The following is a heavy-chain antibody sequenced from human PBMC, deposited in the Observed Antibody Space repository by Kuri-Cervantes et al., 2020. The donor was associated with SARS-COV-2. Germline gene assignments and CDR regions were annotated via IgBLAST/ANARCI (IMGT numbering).Heavy chain of an antibody. CDR1: GFTFSSYS. V-gene: IGHV3-21*01. CDR3: ARDAYYYDSSGYFAILSAFDI. CDR2: ISSGSSYI. J-gene: IGHJ3*02. Sequence: GESLKISCAASGFTFSSYSMNWVRQAPGKGLEWVSSISSGSSYIYYADSVKGRFTISRDNAKNSLYLQMNSLRAEDTAVYYCARDAYYYDSSGYFAILSAFDIWGQGTMVTVSS. D-gene: IGHD3-22*01.